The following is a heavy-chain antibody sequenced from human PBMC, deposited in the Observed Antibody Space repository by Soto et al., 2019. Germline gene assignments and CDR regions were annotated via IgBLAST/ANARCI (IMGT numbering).Heavy chain of an antibody. CDR3: AKDAAMVSSTFNYFDY. Sequence: EVQLLESGGGLGQPGGSLRLSCAASGFFFSSYAMSWVRQAPGKGLEWVSGIGGSGGYKSYADSVKGRFTISRDNSKNTLYLQMESLGAEDTAVYYCAKDAAMVSSTFNYFDYWGQGTLVAVSS. V-gene: IGHV3-23*01. CDR2: IGGSGGYK. CDR1: GFFFSSYA. J-gene: IGHJ4*02. D-gene: IGHD6-13*01.